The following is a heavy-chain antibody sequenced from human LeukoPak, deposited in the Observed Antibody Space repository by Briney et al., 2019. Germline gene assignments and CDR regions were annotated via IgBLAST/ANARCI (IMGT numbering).Heavy chain of an antibody. J-gene: IGHJ5*02. CDR1: GGSISSGGYY. CDR2: IYHSGST. V-gene: IGHV4-30-2*01. D-gene: IGHD2-21*01. CDR3: ARGRLRTYCGGDCYLS. Sequence: SETLSLTCTVSGGSISSGGYYWSWIRQPPGKGLEWIGYIYHSGSTYYNPSLKSRVTISVDRSKNQFSLKLSSVTAADTAVYYCARGRLRTYCGGDCYLSWGQGTLVTVSS.